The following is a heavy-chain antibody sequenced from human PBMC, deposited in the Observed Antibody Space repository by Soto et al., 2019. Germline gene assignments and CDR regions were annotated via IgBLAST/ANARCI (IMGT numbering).Heavy chain of an antibody. CDR2: IYYSGST. CDR1: GGSISNYY. Sequence: SETLSLTCTVSGGSISNYYWSWIRQPPGKGLEWIGYIYYSGSTNYNPSLKSRVTISVDTSKNQFSLKLSSVTAADTAVYYCARVGTYKWSRWSYFDFDIWGQGTMVTVSS. D-gene: IGHD1-26*01. V-gene: IGHV4-59*01. CDR3: ARVGTYKWSRWSYFDFDI. J-gene: IGHJ3*02.